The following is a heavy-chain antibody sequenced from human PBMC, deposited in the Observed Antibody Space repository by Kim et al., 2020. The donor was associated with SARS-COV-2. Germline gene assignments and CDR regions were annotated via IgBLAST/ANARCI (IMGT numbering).Heavy chain of an antibody. CDR2: NM. D-gene: IGHD3-9*01. V-gene: IGHV3-9*01. CDR3: AKAGGRYFFDY. Sequence: NMYEANAVKGRFPISRDNAKNALSLQMNRRRAEDTAFCYCAKAGGRYFFDYWGQGTLVTVSS. J-gene: IGHJ4*02.